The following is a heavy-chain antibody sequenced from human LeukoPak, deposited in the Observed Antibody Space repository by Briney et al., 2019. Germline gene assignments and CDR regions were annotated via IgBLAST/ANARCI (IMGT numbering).Heavy chain of an antibody. CDR2: IYHSGIT. V-gene: IGHV4-38-2*02. Sequence: PSETLSLTCSVSGYSISSGYYWGWIRQPPGKGLEWIGSIYHSGITYYNPSLKSRVTISVDTSKNQFSLKLSSVTAADTAVYYCARVWDTAILYYYYYYMDVWGKGTTVTVSS. CDR1: GYSISSGYY. J-gene: IGHJ6*03. D-gene: IGHD5-18*01. CDR3: ARVWDTAILYYYYYYMDV.